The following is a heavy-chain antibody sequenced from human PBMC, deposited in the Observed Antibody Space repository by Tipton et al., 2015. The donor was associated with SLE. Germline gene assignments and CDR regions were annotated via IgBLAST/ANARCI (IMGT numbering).Heavy chain of an antibody. CDR1: GFTFSSYS. Sequence: SLRLSCAASGFTFSSYSMNWVRQAPGKGLEWVAFIRYDGSDKYYTDSVKGRFTISRDNSKNTLYLQMNSLRAEDTAVYYCARKTVWDFDYWGQGTLVTVSS. CDR2: IRYDGSDK. CDR3: ARKTVWDFDY. D-gene: IGHD1-1*01. J-gene: IGHJ4*02. V-gene: IGHV3-33*08.